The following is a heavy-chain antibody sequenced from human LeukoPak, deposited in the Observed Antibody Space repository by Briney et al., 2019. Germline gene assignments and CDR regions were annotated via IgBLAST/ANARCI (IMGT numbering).Heavy chain of an antibody. V-gene: IGHV3-23*01. J-gene: IGHJ3*02. CDR3: ARDVAARSAFDI. CDR2: ISGSGGST. Sequence: GGSLRLSCAASGFTFSSYAMSWVRQAPGKGLEWVSAISGSGGSTYYADSVKGRFTISRDNSKNTLYLQMNSLRAEDTAVYYCARDVAARSAFDIWGQGTMVTVSS. CDR1: GFTFSSYA. D-gene: IGHD6-6*01.